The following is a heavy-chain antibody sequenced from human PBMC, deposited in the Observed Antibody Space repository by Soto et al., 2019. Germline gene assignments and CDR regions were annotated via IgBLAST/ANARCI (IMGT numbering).Heavy chain of an antibody. CDR3: ARDRYYETRYYGMDV. CDR2: ISAYNGNT. Sequence: QVQLVQSGAEVKKPGSSVKVSCKASGYTFTSYGISWVRQAPGQGREWMGWISAYNGNTNYAQKLQGRVTMTTDTATSTAYMELRSLRSDDTAVYYCARDRYYETRYYGMDVWGQGTTVTVSS. V-gene: IGHV1-18*01. CDR1: GYTFTSYG. J-gene: IGHJ6*02. D-gene: IGHD3-22*01.